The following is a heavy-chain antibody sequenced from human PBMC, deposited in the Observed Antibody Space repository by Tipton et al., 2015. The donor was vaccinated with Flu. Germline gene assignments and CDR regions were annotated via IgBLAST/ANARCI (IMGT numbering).Heavy chain of an antibody. V-gene: IGHV4-4*07. CDR2: ISTSGNT. J-gene: IGHJ2*01. Sequence: TLSLTCTVSGDSISSYYCTWIRQPAGKGLEWIGRISTSGNTNYNPTLKSRVTMSVDTSKHQFSLKLTSVTAAGTAVYYRARDLSSSSLLYWYFHLWGRGTLVTVSS. CDR3: ARDLSSSSLLYWYFHL. D-gene: IGHD6-13*01. CDR1: GDSISSYY.